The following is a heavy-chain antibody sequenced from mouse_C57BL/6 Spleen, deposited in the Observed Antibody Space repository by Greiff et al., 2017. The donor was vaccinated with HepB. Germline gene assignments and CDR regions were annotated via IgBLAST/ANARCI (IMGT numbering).Heavy chain of an antibody. CDR1: GYTFTDYE. D-gene: IGHD1-1*01. CDR2: IDPETGGT. V-gene: IGHV1-15*01. J-gene: IGHJ1*03. Sequence: VKLMESGAELVRPGASVTLSCKASGYTFTDYEMHWVKQTPVHGLEWIGAIDPETGGTAYNQKFKGKAILTADKSSSTAYMELRSLTSEDSAVYYCTRSDYGSSYRYFDVWGTGTTVTVSS. CDR3: TRSDYGSSYRYFDV.